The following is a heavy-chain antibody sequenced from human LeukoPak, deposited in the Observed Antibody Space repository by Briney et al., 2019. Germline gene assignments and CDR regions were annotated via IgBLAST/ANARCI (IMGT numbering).Heavy chain of an antibody. J-gene: IGHJ6*03. CDR1: DGSMNTYY. V-gene: IGHV4-59*01. D-gene: IGHD3-16*01. CDR2: IYYNGVT. Sequence: SETLSLTCSVSDGSMNTYYWTWIRQPPGKGLEWIGYIYYNGVTNYNPSLKSRVTISVDTSKNQFSLKLSSVTAADTAVYYCAREGGLDYYFYMDVWGKGTTVTVSS. CDR3: AREGGLDYYFYMDV.